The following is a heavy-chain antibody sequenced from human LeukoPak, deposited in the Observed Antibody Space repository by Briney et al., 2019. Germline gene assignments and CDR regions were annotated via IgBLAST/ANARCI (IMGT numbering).Heavy chain of an antibody. Sequence: ASVKVSCKASGYTFTSYGISWVRQAPGQGLEWMGWISAYNGNTNYAQKLQGRVTMTTDTSTSTAYMELRSLRSDDTAVYYCARVVDFWSGYPYYYYYYMDVWGKGTTVTVSS. V-gene: IGHV1-18*01. J-gene: IGHJ6*03. CDR1: GYTFTSYG. CDR2: ISAYNGNT. CDR3: ARVVDFWSGYPYYYYYYMDV. D-gene: IGHD3-3*01.